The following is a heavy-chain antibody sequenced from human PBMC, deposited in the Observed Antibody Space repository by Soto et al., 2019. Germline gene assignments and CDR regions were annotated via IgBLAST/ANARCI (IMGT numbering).Heavy chain of an antibody. D-gene: IGHD1-26*01. J-gene: IGHJ6*02. V-gene: IGHV6-1*01. CDR2: TYYRSKWYN. Sequence: SQTLSLTCAISGDSVSSNSAAWNWIRQSPSRGLEWLGRTYYRSKWYNDYAVSVKSRITINPDTSKNQFSLQLNSVTPEATAVYYRAREEGDGDNSHYGMDVWGRGTTVTVSS. CDR3: AREEGDGDNSHYGMDV. CDR1: GDSVSSNSAA.